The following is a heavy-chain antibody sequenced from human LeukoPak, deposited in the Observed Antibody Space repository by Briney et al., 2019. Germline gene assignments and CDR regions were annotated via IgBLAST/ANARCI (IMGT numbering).Heavy chain of an antibody. CDR2: FDPEDGET. Sequence: ASVKVSCKVSGYTLTELSMHWVRQAPGKGLEWMGGFDPEDGETIYAQKFQGRATMTEDTSTDTAYMELSSLRSEDTAVYYCATGHAGATYFDYWGQGTLVTVSS. D-gene: IGHD1-26*01. J-gene: IGHJ4*02. CDR1: GYTLTELS. CDR3: ATGHAGATYFDY. V-gene: IGHV1-24*01.